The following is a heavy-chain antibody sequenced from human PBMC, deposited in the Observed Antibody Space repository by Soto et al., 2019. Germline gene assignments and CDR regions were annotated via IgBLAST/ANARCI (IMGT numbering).Heavy chain of an antibody. J-gene: IGHJ6*03. D-gene: IGHD3-3*01. Sequence: GGSLRLSCAASGFTFSSYAMSWVRQAPGKGLEWVSAISGSGGSTYYADSVKGRFTISRDNSKNTLYLQMNSLRAEDTAVYYCAKVMYYDFWSGYSPMDVWGKGTTVTVSS. V-gene: IGHV3-23*01. CDR2: ISGSGGST. CDR1: GFTFSSYA. CDR3: AKVMYYDFWSGYSPMDV.